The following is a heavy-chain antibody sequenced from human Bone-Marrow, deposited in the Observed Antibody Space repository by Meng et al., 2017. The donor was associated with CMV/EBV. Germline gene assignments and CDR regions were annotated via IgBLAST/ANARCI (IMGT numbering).Heavy chain of an antibody. D-gene: IGHD3-10*01. CDR3: ASIWPDY. Sequence: SVKVSCKASGGTFSSYAISWVRQAPGQGLEWMGGIIPIFGTANYAQKFQGRVTITTDESTSTAYMELSSLRSDDTAVYYCASIWPDYWGQGTLVTVSS. CDR1: GGTFSSYA. CDR2: IIPIFGTA. J-gene: IGHJ4*02. V-gene: IGHV1-69*05.